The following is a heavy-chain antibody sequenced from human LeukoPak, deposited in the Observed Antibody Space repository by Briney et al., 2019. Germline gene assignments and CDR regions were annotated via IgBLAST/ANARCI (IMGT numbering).Heavy chain of an antibody. CDR1: GFTFSDFW. CDR2: ISYDGSNK. CDR3: ARVAIPYCSGGSCYPRIDY. D-gene: IGHD2-15*01. J-gene: IGHJ4*02. V-gene: IGHV3-30-3*01. Sequence: GGSLRLSCAGSGFTFSDFWMTWVRQAPGKGLEWVAVISYDGSNKYYADSVKGRFTISRDNSKNTLYLQMSSLRAEDTAVYYCARVAIPYCSGGSCYPRIDYWGQGTLVTVSS.